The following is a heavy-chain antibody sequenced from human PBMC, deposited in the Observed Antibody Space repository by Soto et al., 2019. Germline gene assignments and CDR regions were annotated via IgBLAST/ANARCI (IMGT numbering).Heavy chain of an antibody. CDR3: ARDPAPVGYRGLDV. J-gene: IGHJ6*02. CDR1: GFTFSSSW. CDR2: IKEDGSEK. D-gene: IGHD5-12*01. V-gene: IGHV3-7*01. Sequence: GGSLRLSCAASGFTFSSSWMTWVRQAPGKGLAWVANIKEDGSEKYYVDSVKGRFTISRDNTSESLYLQMNSLRAEDTAVYYCARDPAPVGYRGLDVWGQGTTVTVSS.